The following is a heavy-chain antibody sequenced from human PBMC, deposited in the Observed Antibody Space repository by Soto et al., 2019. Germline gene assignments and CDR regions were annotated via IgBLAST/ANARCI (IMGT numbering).Heavy chain of an antibody. CDR3: AIDSRSGYDYHSFAY. CDR1: GYSFSDYY. Sequence: QVHLVQSGAEVKKPGASVKVSCKASGYSFSDYYIHWVRHAPGQGLEWMGWISPNSGGTNYAPKFQGRVTMTRDTSITKAYMELRTVKSDDTAVYFCAIDSRSGYDYHSFAYWGQGSLVTVSS. CDR2: ISPNSGGT. D-gene: IGHD5-12*01. V-gene: IGHV1-2*02. J-gene: IGHJ4*02.